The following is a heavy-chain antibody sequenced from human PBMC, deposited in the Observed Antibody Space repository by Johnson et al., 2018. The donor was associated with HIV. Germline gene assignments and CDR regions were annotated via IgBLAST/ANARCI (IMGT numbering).Heavy chain of an antibody. CDR2: IGYDGSDK. CDR3: ARDLAYNSRWTGAFDI. D-gene: IGHD6-13*01. CDR1: GFTFSSYA. J-gene: IGHJ3*02. V-gene: IGHV3-30*04. Sequence: VQLVESGGGVVQPGRSLRLSCAASGFTFSSYAMHWVRQAPGKGLEWVAVIGYDGSDKYYADSVKGRVTISRDNPKNTVYLHMNNLRAEDTAVYYCARDLAYNSRWTGAFDIWGQGTMGTVSS.